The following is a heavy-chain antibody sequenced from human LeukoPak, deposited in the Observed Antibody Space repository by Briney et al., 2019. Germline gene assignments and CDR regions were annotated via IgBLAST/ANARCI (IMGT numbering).Heavy chain of an antibody. Sequence: GGSLRLSCAASGFTFSSYAMSWVRQAPGKGLEWVSAISGSGGSTYYADSVKGRFTISRDNSKNTLYLQMNSLRAEDTAVYYCAKGSYCSSTSCYAIGWFDPWGQGTLVTVSS. V-gene: IGHV3-23*01. D-gene: IGHD2-2*01. J-gene: IGHJ5*02. CDR2: ISGSGGST. CDR1: GFTFSSYA. CDR3: AKGSYCSSTSCYAIGWFDP.